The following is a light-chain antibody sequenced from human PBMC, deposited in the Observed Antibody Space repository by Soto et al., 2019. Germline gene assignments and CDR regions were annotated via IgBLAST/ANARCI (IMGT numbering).Light chain of an antibody. V-gene: IGKV3-11*01. CDR1: QSVSSY. CDR3: EQRSNWPPIT. Sequence: EIVLTQSPATLSLSPGERATLSCRASQSVSSYLAWYQQKPGQAPRLLIYDASNRATVIPGKFSGSESETDFTLTISSLVPEDFEVYYGEQRSNWPPITFGQGTRLEIK. J-gene: IGKJ5*01. CDR2: DAS.